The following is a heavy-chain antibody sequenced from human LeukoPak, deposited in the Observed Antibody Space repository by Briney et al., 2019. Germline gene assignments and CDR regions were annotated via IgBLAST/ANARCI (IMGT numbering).Heavy chain of an antibody. CDR1: GFSLSTAGVG. V-gene: IGHV2-5*01. CDR3: AHSFNYQLLFDY. D-gene: IGHD2-2*01. J-gene: IGHJ4*02. CDR2: IYWNDDK. Sequence: SGPTLVNPTQTLTLTCTFSGFSLSTAGVGVGWIRQPPGKALECLAFIYWNDDKRYSPSLKSRLTIAKDTSKNQVVLTMTNMDPVDTASYYCAHSFNYQLLFDYWGPGTLVTVSS.